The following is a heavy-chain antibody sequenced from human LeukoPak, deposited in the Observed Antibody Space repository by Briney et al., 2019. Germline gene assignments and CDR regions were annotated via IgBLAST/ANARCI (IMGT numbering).Heavy chain of an antibody. Sequence: GASVKVSCKASGYTFTIHGISWVRQAPGQGLEWMGWISAYNGNTNYAQKIQGRVTMTTDTSTSTAYMELRSLRSDDTAVYYCARSLYIGSHDGWFDPWGQGTLVTVSS. CDR1: GYTFTIHG. D-gene: IGHD1-26*01. CDR3: ARSLYIGSHDGWFDP. V-gene: IGHV1-18*01. J-gene: IGHJ5*02. CDR2: ISAYNGNT.